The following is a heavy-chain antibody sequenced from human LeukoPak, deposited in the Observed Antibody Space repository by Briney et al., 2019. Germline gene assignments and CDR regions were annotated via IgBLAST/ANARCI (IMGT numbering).Heavy chain of an antibody. CDR1: GFNFANHA. J-gene: IGHJ4*02. CDR2: ISGGGDIT. Sequence: PGGSLRLSSAASGFNFANHAMSWVRQTPGKGLEWVSAISGGGDITYYADSVMGRFTISRDNSKDTLFLQMHSLRPGDTAVYYCVREDTPATANYWGQGTLVTISS. V-gene: IGHV3-23*01. CDR3: VREDTPATANY. D-gene: IGHD2-21*02.